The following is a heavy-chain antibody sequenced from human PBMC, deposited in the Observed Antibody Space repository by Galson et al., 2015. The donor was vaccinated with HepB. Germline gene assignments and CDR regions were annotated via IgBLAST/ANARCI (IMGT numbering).Heavy chain of an antibody. CDR1: GLTFSNYK. V-gene: IGHV3-74*01. J-gene: IGHJ4*02. CDR2: INGDGTYT. Sequence: SLRLSCAASGLTFSNYKMHWVRHIPGKGLVWVSRINGDGTYTNYADSVKGRFTISRDNAKNTLYLQMTSLRAEDTAMYHCATSSSDYWGPGTLVTVSS. CDR3: ATSSSDY.